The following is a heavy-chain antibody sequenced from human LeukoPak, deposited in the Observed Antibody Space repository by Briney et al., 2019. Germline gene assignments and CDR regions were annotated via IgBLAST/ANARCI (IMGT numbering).Heavy chain of an antibody. J-gene: IGHJ4*02. V-gene: IGHV1-69*13. CDR3: ARDRGDGYPVVQFDY. Sequence: SVKVSCKASGGTFSSYAISRVRQAPGQGLERMGGIIPIFGTANYAQKFQGRVTITADESTSTAYMELSSLRSEDTAVYYCARDRGDGYPVVQFDYWGQGTLVTVSS. D-gene: IGHD5-24*01. CDR2: IIPIFGTA. CDR1: GGTFSSYA.